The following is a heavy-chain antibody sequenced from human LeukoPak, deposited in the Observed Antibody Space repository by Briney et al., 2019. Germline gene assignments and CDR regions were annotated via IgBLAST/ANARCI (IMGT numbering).Heavy chain of an antibody. CDR1: GGSFSGYY. Sequence: PSETLSLTCAVYGGSFSGYYWSWIRRPPGKGLEWIGEINHSGSTNYNPSLKSRVTISVDTSKNQFSLKLSSVTAADTAVYYCARTGSAEDYWGQGTLVTVSS. CDR2: INHSGST. J-gene: IGHJ4*02. V-gene: IGHV4-34*01. CDR3: ARTGSAEDY. D-gene: IGHD1-1*01.